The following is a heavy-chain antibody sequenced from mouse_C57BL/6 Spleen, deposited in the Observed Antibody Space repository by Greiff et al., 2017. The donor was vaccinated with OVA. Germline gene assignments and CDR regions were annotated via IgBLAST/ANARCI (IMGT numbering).Heavy chain of an antibody. V-gene: IGHV10-3*01. CDR2: IRSKSSNYAT. Sequence: EVQVVESGGGLVQPKGSLKLSCAASGFTFNTYAMHWVRQAPGKGLEWVARIRSKSSNYATYYADSVKDRFTISRDDSQSMLYLQMNNLKTEDTAMYYCVREDYYGSSYGYFDVWGTGTTVTVSS. CDR1: GFTFNTYA. D-gene: IGHD1-1*01. J-gene: IGHJ1*03. CDR3: VREDYYGSSYGYFDV.